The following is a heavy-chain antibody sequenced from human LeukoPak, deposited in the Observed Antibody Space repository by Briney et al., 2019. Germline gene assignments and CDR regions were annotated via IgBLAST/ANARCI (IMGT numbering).Heavy chain of an antibody. Sequence: SETLSLTCTVSGGPISSYYWNWIRQPPGKGLEWIGYVSYRGTTNCNPSLKSRVTISVDTSKNQFSLKLSSVTAADTAVYYCARPYSSNWYDAFHIWGRGTMVTVSS. V-gene: IGHV4-59*01. CDR2: VSYRGTT. D-gene: IGHD6-13*01. CDR3: ARPYSSNWYDAFHI. J-gene: IGHJ3*02. CDR1: GGPISSYY.